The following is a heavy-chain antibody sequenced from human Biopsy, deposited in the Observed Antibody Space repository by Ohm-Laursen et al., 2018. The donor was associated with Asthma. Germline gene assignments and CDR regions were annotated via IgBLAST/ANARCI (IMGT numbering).Heavy chain of an antibody. CDR2: IMIVFGTT. Sequence: ASVKVSCKDPGGTLSNFAISWVRQAPGQGLEWLGGIMIVFGTTNNAQKVQGRVTITADESTSTAYMEVTSLRSEETAIYYCARCQVGYSSGWSLLLKKIYYSGMDVWGQGTAVTVSS. CDR1: GGTLSNFA. V-gene: IGHV1-69*13. J-gene: IGHJ6*02. CDR3: ARCQVGYSSGWSLLLKKIYYSGMDV. D-gene: IGHD6-19*01.